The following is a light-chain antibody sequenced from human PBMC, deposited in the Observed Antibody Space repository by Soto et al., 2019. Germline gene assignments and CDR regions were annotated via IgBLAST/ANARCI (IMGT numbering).Light chain of an antibody. CDR2: GAS. CDR3: QQRSNWPPNT. Sequence: EIVLTQSPGTLSLSPGERATLSCRASQSVSSSYLAWYQQKPGQAPRLLIYGASSRATGIPDRFSGSGSGTEFTLTISSLQSEDFAVYYCQQRSNWPPNTFGQGTRLEIK. V-gene: IGKV3D-20*02. CDR1: QSVSSSY. J-gene: IGKJ5*01.